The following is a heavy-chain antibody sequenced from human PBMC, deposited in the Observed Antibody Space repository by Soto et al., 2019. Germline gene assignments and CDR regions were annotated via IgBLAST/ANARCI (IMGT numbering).Heavy chain of an antibody. CDR2: IYWNDDK. D-gene: IGHD3-16*01. J-gene: IGHJ4*02. CDR1: GFSVSARGVG. V-gene: IGHV2-5*01. CDR3: AHSPWGAAPDF. Sequence: SGPTLVNPTQTLTLTCALSGFSVSARGVGVGWIRQPPGKALEWLAIIYWNDDKLYRPSLQSRLTITKDTSKNQVVLTMTNMDPVDTATYYCAHSPWGAAPDFWGQGTPVTVSS.